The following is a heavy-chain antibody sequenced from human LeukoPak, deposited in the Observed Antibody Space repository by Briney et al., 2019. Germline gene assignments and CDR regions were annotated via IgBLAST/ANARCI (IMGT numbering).Heavy chain of an antibody. D-gene: IGHD3-3*01. J-gene: IGHJ4*02. CDR3: ARVAGGFGVVIQYYFDY. CDR2: FYSGGST. CDR1: VFTVSRNY. V-gene: IGHV3-53*01. Sequence: GGSLRLSCAASVFTVSRNYVSWVPQARGKGVEWVSVFYSGGSTYYAGYGKGRFNISRDNSKNTLYLQMNSLRAEDTAVYYCARVAGGFGVVIQYYFDYWGQGTLVTVSS.